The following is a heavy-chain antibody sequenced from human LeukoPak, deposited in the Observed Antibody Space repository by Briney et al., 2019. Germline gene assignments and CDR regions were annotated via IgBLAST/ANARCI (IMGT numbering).Heavy chain of an antibody. CDR3: ARVRGLRYFDSHYMDV. CDR2: IYYSGST. Sequence: SETLSLTCTVSGGSISSSSYYWGWIRQPPGKGLEWIGSIYYSGSTYYNPSLKSRVTISVDTSKNQFSLKLSSVTAADTAVYYCARVRGLRYFDSHYMDVWGKGTTVTVSS. J-gene: IGHJ6*03. D-gene: IGHD3-9*01. V-gene: IGHV4-39*07. CDR1: GGSISSSSYY.